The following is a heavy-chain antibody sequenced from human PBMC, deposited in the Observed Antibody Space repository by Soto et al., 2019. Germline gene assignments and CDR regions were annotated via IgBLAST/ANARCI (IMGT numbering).Heavy chain of an antibody. Sequence: WGSLRLSCAASGFTFSSYAMSWVRQAPGKGLEWVSAISGSGATTYYADSVKGRFTISRDNSKNTLYLQMNSLRAEDTAVYYCAEDMGNGGSCYPFRCDYYGLDVWGQGTTVTVSS. D-gene: IGHD2-15*01. CDR3: AEDMGNGGSCYPFRCDYYGLDV. V-gene: IGHV3-23*01. CDR2: ISGSGATT. J-gene: IGHJ6*02. CDR1: GFTFSSYA.